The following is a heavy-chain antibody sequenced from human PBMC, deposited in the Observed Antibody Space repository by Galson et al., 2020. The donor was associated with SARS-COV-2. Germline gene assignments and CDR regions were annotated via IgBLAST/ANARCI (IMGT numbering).Heavy chain of an antibody. V-gene: IGHV4-30-2*01. D-gene: IGHD4-17*01. CDR2: ISHSGGT. J-gene: IGHJ3*02. CDR1: GTSISSGSYS. CDR3: ARLHYGEYAPEAFDI. Sequence: SETLSLTCAVSGTSISSGSYSWTWIRQPPGKGLEWIGYISHSGGTYYNPSLKSRVTISGDRSKNQFSLRLSSVTAADTAVYYCARLHYGEYAPEAFDIWGPGTRVTV.